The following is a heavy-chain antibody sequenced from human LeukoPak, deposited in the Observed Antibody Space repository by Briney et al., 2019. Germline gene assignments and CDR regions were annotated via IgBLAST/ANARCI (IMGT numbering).Heavy chain of an antibody. CDR1: GGTFSSYA. CDR3: ARAGYCSSTSCYLPSYYYYYMDV. CDR2: IIPIFGTA. D-gene: IGHD2-2*01. J-gene: IGHJ6*03. V-gene: IGHV1-69*05. Sequence: SVKVSCKASGGTFSSYAISWVRQAPGQGLEWMGGIIPIFGTANYAQKFQGRVTITTDESTSTAYMELSSLRSEDTAVYYCARAGYCSSTSCYLPSYYYYYMDVWGKGTTVTVSS.